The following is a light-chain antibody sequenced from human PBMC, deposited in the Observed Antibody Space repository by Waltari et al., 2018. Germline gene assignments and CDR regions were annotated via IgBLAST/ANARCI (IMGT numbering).Light chain of an antibody. CDR1: SPTIESNT. J-gene: IGLJ2*01. Sequence: QSVLPQAPSASGTPGRRVTISCSGSSPTIESNTVHRYQPLPGTAPKLLINSNNQRPSGVPDRFSGSKSGTSASLAINGLQSEDEAEYSCAVWDDSLSGVVFGGGTKLTVL. CDR2: SNN. CDR3: AVWDDSLSGVV. V-gene: IGLV1-44*01.